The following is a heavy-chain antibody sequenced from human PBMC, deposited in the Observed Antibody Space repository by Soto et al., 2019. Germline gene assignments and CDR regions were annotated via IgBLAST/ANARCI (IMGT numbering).Heavy chain of an antibody. J-gene: IGHJ5*01. D-gene: IGHD3-10*01. Sequence: SETLSLTCTVSGDSISSGGYYWSWIRQHPGKGLEWIGYIYYSGSTYYNPSLKSRVIMSVDTSKNHFSLRLTSVTVADTAVYYCARGLGVGGRPPAYWFDSWGQGTLVTVSS. CDR3: ARGLGVGGRPPAYWFDS. CDR2: IYYSGST. V-gene: IGHV4-31*03. CDR1: GDSISSGGYY.